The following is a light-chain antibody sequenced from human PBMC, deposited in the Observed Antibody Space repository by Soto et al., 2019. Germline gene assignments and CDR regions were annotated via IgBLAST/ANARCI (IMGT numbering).Light chain of an antibody. CDR1: QSISSY. CDR3: QQRYSTLGLT. V-gene: IGKV1-39*01. J-gene: IGKJ4*01. Sequence: DIQMTQSPSSLSASVGDRVTITCRASQSISSYLNWYQQKPGKAPKLLIYAASSLQSGVPSRFSGSGSGTDCTLTISSLQPEDVATDYCQQRYSTLGLTFGGGTKVEIK. CDR2: AAS.